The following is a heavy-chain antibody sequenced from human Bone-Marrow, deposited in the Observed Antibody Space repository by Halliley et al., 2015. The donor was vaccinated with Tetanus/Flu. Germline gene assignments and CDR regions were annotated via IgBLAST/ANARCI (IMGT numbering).Heavy chain of an antibody. CDR1: GGSINSYS. J-gene: IGHJ4*02. CDR3: ARGDSTNSYMIYYFDY. Sequence: LRLSCTVSGGSINSYSWNWIRQSPGKGLEWIGYIYDSGNTNYNPSLSGNTNYNPSLKSRVTISLDTSNNQFSLNLSSVTAADTGTYYCARGDSTNSYMIYYFDYWGQGAPVTVSP. CDR2: IYDSGNTNYNPSLSGNT. V-gene: IGHV4-59*01. D-gene: IGHD5-18*01.